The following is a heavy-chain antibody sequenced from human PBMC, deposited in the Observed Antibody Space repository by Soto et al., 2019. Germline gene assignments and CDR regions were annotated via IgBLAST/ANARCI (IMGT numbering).Heavy chain of an antibody. CDR1: GGSISSGGYY. CDR3: ARDAPDYGDYGASFDY. Sequence: QVQLQESGPGLVKPSQTLSLTCTVSGGSISSGGYYWSWIRQHPGKGLEWIGYIYYSVSTYYNPSLKSRVTISVDTSKNQFSLKLSSVTAADTAVYYCARDAPDYGDYGASFDYWGQGTLVTDSS. J-gene: IGHJ4*02. V-gene: IGHV4-31*03. D-gene: IGHD4-17*01. CDR2: IYYSVST.